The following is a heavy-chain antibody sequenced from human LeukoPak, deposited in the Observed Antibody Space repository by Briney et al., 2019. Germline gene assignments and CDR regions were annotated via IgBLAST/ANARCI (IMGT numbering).Heavy chain of an antibody. CDR1: GFTFSSYS. J-gene: IGHJ6*02. V-gene: IGHV3-21*01. Sequence: GGSLRLSCAASGFTFSSYSMNWVRQAPGKGLEWVSSISSSSSYMYYADSVKGRFTISRDNAKNSLYLQMNSLRAEDTAVYYCARDWNPYDFWSGFAREMDVWGQGTTVTVSS. CDR2: ISSSSSYM. CDR3: ARDWNPYDFWSGFAREMDV. D-gene: IGHD3-3*01.